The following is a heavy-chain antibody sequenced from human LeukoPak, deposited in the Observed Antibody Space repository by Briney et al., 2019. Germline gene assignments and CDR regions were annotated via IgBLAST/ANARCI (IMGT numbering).Heavy chain of an antibody. CDR1: GFTFSSYA. D-gene: IGHD2-8*01. CDR2: ISGSGQTV. Sequence: GGSLRLSCAASGFTFSSYAMSWVRQAPGKGLEWVSYISGSGQTVYYEDSVRGRFTISRDNAKDSLYLQINSLGAGDTAVYYCVRGGVLSRSSDYWGQGTLVTVSS. V-gene: IGHV3-48*03. CDR3: VRGGVLSRSSDY. J-gene: IGHJ4*02.